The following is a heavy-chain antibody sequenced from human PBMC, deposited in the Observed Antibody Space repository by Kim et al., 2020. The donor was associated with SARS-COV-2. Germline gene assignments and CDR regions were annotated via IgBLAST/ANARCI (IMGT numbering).Heavy chain of an antibody. D-gene: IGHD5-12*01. Sequence: GGSLRLSCAASGFTFSDYYMSWIRQAPGKGLEWVSYISSSSSYTNYADSVKGRFTISRDNAKNSLYLQMNSLRAEDTAVYYCARGGYSGYDLYYWGQGTLVTVSS. J-gene: IGHJ4*02. CDR3: ARGGYSGYDLYY. CDR2: ISSSSSYT. V-gene: IGHV3-11*06. CDR1: GFTFSDYY.